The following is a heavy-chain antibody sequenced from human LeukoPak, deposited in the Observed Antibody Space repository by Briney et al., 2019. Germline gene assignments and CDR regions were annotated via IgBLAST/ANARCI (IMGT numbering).Heavy chain of an antibody. CDR2: IHHSGRT. V-gene: IGHV4-4*02. D-gene: IGHD5-18*01. CDR3: ARARSRWIQLSNYYYMDV. CDR1: GGSISSNNW. Sequence: SETLSLTCAVSGGSISSNNWWNWVRQPPGKGLEWIGEIHHSGRTNYNPSLKSRVTISVDTSKNQFSLKLSSVTAADTAVYYCARARSRWIQLSNYYYMDVWGKGTTVTVSS. J-gene: IGHJ6*03.